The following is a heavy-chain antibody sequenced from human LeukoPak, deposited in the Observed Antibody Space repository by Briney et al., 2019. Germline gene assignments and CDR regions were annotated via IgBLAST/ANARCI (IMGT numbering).Heavy chain of an antibody. J-gene: IGHJ4*02. D-gene: IGHD3-10*01. V-gene: IGHV4-34*01. CDR3: ARGRSYYGSGSIRYFDY. CDR1: GGSFSGYY. CDR2: INHSGST. Sequence: SETLSLTCAVYGGSFSGYYWSWIRQPPGKGLEWIGEINHSGSTNYNPSLKSRVTISVDTSKNQFSLKLSSVTAADTAVYYCARGRSYYGSGSIRYFDYWGQGTLVTVSS.